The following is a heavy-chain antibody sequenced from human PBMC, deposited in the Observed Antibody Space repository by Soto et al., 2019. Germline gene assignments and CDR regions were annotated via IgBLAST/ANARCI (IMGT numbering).Heavy chain of an antibody. CDR2: TKNKADGYTP. Sequence: EVQLMESGGGLVQPGGSLRLSCAASGFTLSDSYMDWVRQAPGKGLEWVGRTKNKADGYTPQYAASVESRFTISRDDSKNSLYLQMNRLQTEDTAIYFCLRGHSRERAGSDYWGQGTLVTVSS. D-gene: IGHD6-13*01. J-gene: IGHJ4*02. CDR3: LRGHSRERAGSDY. V-gene: IGHV3-72*01. CDR1: GFTLSDSY.